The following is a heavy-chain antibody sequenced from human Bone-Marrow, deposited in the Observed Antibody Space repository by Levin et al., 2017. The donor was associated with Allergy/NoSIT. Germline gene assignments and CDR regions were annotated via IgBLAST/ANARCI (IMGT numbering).Heavy chain of an antibody. D-gene: IGHD2-2*02. CDR3: ARGWSKDPYCSSTSCYTPWFDP. J-gene: IGHJ5*02. CDR2: MNPNSGNT. CDR1: GYTFTSYD. V-gene: IGHV1-8*01. Sequence: AASVKVSCKASGYTFTSYDINWVRQATGQGLEWMGWMNPNSGNTGYAQKFQGRVTMTRNTSISTAYMELSSLRSEDTAVYYCARGWSKDPYCSSTSCYTPWFDPWGQGTLVTVSS.